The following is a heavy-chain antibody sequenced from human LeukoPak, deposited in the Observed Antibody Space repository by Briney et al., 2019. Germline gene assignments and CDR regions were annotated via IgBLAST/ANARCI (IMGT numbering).Heavy chain of an antibody. CDR1: GFTFSSYG. D-gene: IGHD2-21*02. CDR3: VRDRSPYCGGDCYSAIDY. V-gene: IGHV3-23*01. Sequence: PGGSLRLSCAASGFTFSSYGMSWVRQAPGKGLEWVSAISGSGGSTYYADSVKGRFTISRDNSKNTLYLQMNSLRAEDTAVYYCVRDRSPYCGGDCYSAIDYWGQGTLVTVSS. CDR2: ISGSGGST. J-gene: IGHJ4*02.